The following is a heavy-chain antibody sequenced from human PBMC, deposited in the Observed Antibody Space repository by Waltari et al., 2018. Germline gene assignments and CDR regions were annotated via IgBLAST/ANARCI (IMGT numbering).Heavy chain of an antibody. V-gene: IGHV4-39*07. CDR1: GGSISSSSYY. J-gene: IGHJ5*02. CDR3: ARAPIFGVVNGWFDP. D-gene: IGHD3-3*02. CDR2: IYQSGST. Sequence: QLQLQESGPGLVKPSETLSLTCTVSGGSISSSSYYWGWIRQPPGKGLEGIGSIYQSGSTYYNPSLKSRVTISVDTSKNQFSLKLSSVTAADTAVYYCARAPIFGVVNGWFDPWGQGTLVTVSS.